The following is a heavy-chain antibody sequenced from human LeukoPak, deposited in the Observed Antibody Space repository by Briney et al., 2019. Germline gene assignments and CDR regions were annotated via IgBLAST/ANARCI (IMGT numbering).Heavy chain of an antibody. Sequence: GGSLRLSCAASGFTFSSYGMSWVRQTPGKRLEWVSAISGSGGNTYDADSVKGRFTISRDNSKNTLYLQMNSLRAEDTAVYYCAKGGYGDYGSPFDYWGQGTLVTVSS. D-gene: IGHD4-17*01. CDR1: GFTFSSYG. CDR3: AKGGYGDYGSPFDY. J-gene: IGHJ4*02. CDR2: ISGSGGNT. V-gene: IGHV3-23*01.